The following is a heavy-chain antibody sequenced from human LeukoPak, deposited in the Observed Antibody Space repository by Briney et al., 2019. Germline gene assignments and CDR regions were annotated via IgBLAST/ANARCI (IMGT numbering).Heavy chain of an antibody. V-gene: IGHV4-30-4*01. J-gene: IGHJ4*02. Sequence: SETLSLTCTVSGASITSGEFYCSWIRQSPGKGLEWIGYVAYTGSTNYNPSLRSQVTMSLDMSKNQFSLKLSSVTAADTAIYYCARDQYDSGGSFLGNDYWGQGTLVTVSS. D-gene: IGHD3-22*01. CDR1: GASITSGEFY. CDR3: ARDQYDSGGSFLGNDY. CDR2: VAYTGST.